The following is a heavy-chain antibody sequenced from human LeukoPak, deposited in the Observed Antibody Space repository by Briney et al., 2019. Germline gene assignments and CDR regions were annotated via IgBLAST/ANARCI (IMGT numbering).Heavy chain of an antibody. V-gene: IGHV1-69*13. J-gene: IGHJ3*02. CDR2: IIPIFGTA. CDR3: ASYRIAARPDAFDI. Sequence: ASVKVSCKASVGTFSSYAISWVRQAPGQGLEWMGGIIPIFGTANYAQKFQGRVTITADESTSTAYMELSSLRSEDTAVYYCASYRIAARPDAFDIWGQGTMVTVSS. CDR1: VGTFSSYA. D-gene: IGHD6-6*01.